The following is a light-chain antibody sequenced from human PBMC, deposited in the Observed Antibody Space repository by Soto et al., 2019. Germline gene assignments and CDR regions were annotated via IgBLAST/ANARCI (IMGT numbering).Light chain of an antibody. CDR3: QQSYSTPYT. V-gene: IGKV1-39*01. CDR2: AAS. Sequence: DIQMTQSPSSLSASVGDRVTITCRASQSNSSYLNWYQQKPGKAPKLLIYAASSLQSGVRSRFSGSGPGTDFTLTISSLHPEDFATYYCQQSYSTPYTFVQGIKLHIK. CDR1: QSNSSY. J-gene: IGKJ2*01.